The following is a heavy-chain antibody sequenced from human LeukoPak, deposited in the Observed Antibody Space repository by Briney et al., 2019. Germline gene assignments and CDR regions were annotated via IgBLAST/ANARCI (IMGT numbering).Heavy chain of an antibody. CDR3: ARDRGASGAFDI. D-gene: IGHD1-14*01. CDR1: GFTFSSYS. CDR2: IYSGGST. V-gene: IGHV3-66*01. Sequence: PGGSLRLSCAASGFTFSSYSMNWVRQAPGKGLEWVSVIYSGGSTYYADSVKGRFTISRDNSKNTLYLRMNSLRAEDTAVYYCARDRGASGAFDIWGQGTMVTVSS. J-gene: IGHJ3*02.